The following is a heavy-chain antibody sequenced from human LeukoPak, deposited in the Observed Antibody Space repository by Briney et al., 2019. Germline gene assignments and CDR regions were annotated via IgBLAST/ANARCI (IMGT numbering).Heavy chain of an antibody. Sequence: GGSLRLSCAASGFTFSSYAMHWVRQAPGKGLEWVAVISYDGSNKYYADSVKGRFSISRDNAKNSLYLQMNSLRAEDTAVYYCARGSGWYQIDYWGQGTLVTVSS. V-gene: IGHV3-30-3*01. J-gene: IGHJ4*02. CDR2: ISYDGSNK. CDR1: GFTFSSYA. D-gene: IGHD6-19*01. CDR3: ARGSGWYQIDY.